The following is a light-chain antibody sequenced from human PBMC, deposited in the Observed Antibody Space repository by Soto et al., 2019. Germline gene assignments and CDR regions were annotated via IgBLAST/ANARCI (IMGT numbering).Light chain of an antibody. V-gene: IGLV2-8*01. CDR3: SSYTSSTTRV. CDR2: EVS. CDR1: SSDVGDYNY. Sequence: QSAPTQPPSASGSPGQSVTIPCTGTSSDVGDYNYVSWYQQHPGKVPKLLIYEVSKRPSGVPDRFSGSKSGNTASLTVSGLQAEDEADYYCSSYTSSTTRVFGGGTKVTVL. J-gene: IGLJ3*02.